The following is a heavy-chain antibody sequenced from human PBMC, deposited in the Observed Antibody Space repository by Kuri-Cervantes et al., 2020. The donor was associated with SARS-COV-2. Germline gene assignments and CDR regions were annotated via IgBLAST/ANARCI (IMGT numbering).Heavy chain of an antibody. CDR2: ISAYNGNT. D-gene: IGHD3-16*02. V-gene: IGHV1-18*01. Sequence: ASVKVSCKASGYTFTSYGISWVRQAPGQGLEWMGWISAYNGNTNYAQKLQGRVTMTTDTSTSTVYMELGRLRSEDTAVYYCERGRGDGEYYDYVWGSYRYLDDAFDIWGQGTMVTVSS. J-gene: IGHJ3*02. CDR1: GYTFTSYG. CDR3: ERGRGDGEYYDYVWGSYRYLDDAFDI.